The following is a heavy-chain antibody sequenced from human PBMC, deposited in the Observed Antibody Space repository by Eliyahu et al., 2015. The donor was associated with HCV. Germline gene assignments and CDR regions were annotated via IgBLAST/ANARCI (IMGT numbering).Heavy chain of an antibody. J-gene: IGHJ6*02. D-gene: IGHD5-18*01. CDR2: INGDGSSI. CDR3: ARSPVATASYYYYGMDV. Sequence: EVQLVESGGGLVQPGGSLRLSCAASGFIFRNYWIHWVRRVPGKGLVWVSRINGDGSSISYAXSVKGRFTISRDNAKNTVYVQMNSLRADDTAVYYCARSPVATASYYYYGMDVWGQGTAVTVSS. V-gene: IGHV3-74*01. CDR1: GFIFRNYW.